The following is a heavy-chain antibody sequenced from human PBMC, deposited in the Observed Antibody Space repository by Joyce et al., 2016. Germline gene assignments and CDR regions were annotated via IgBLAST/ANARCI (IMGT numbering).Heavy chain of an antibody. CDR2: IFSTGHT. Sequence: QVQLQESGPGLVKPSETLALTCTVSGYSISSGFYWGWIRQPPGKGLEWIASIFSTGHTYYNPSLKSRVVISVYTSTNQFSLLVNSVTAADTAIYYCARSFHDTPPYYPYFDYWGQGTLVTVSS. CDR1: GYSISSGFY. J-gene: IGHJ4*02. CDR3: ARSFHDTPPYYPYFDY. V-gene: IGHV4-38-2*02. D-gene: IGHD3-22*01.